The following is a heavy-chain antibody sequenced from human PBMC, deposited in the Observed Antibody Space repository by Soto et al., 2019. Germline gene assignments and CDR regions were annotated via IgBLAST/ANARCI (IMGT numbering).Heavy chain of an antibody. D-gene: IGHD2-15*01. V-gene: IGHV3-9*01. CDR3: AKSVCSDGSCYLDY. CDR1: GFTFDDYA. J-gene: IGHJ4*02. Sequence: GGSLRLSCAASGFTFDDYAMHWVRQAPGKGLEWVSRISWNSGSIVYADSVKGRFTISRDNAKNSLYLQMNSLRAEDTALYYCAKSVCSDGSCYLDYWGQGTLVTVSS. CDR2: ISWNSGSI.